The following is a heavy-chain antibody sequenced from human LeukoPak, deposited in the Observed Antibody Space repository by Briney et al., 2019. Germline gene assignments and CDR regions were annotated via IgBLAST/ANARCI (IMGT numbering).Heavy chain of an antibody. CDR1: GFTFSSYW. D-gene: IGHD3-3*01. CDR3: ARERTTIFGVVIHYYYYYYMDV. CDR2: IKQDGSEK. V-gene: IGHV3-7*01. J-gene: IGHJ6*03. Sequence: GGSLRLSCAASGFTFSSYWMSWVRQAPGKGLEWVANIKQDGSEKYYVDPVKGRFTISRDNAKNSLYLQMNSLRAEDTAVYYCARERTTIFGVVIHYYYYYYMDVWGKGTTVTVSS.